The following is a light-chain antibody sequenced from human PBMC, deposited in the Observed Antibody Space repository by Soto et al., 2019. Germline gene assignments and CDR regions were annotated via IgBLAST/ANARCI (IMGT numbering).Light chain of an antibody. CDR3: QQRSNWPLT. J-gene: IGKJ4*01. CDR2: DAS. Sequence: EIVFTQSPATLSLSPGERATLSCMASQSVSSYLAWYQQKPGQAPRLLMCDASNRATGIPARFSGSGSGTDFTLTISSLEPEDFAVYYCQQRSNWPLTFGGGTKVEIK. CDR1: QSVSSY. V-gene: IGKV3-11*01.